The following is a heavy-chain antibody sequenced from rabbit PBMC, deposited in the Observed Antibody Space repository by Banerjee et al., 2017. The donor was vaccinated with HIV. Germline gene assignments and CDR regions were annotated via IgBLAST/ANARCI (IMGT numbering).Heavy chain of an antibody. CDR3: ARDLAGVIGWNFGL. V-gene: IGHV1S45*01. CDR2: INSSSGNT. Sequence: QEQLVESGGGLVQPGGSLKLSCKASGFDFSRDAMCWVRQAPGKGLEWIACINSSSGNTVYASWAKGRFTISKTSSTTVTLQMTSLTAADTATYFCARDLAGVIGWNFGLWGQGTLVTVS. D-gene: IGHD4-1*01. CDR1: GFDFSRDA. J-gene: IGHJ4*01.